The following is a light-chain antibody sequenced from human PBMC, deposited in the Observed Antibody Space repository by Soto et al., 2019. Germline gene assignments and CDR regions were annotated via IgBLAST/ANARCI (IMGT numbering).Light chain of an antibody. CDR2: DAS. J-gene: IGKJ1*01. CDR3: LHYKSDSPWT. V-gene: IGKV1-5*01. CDR1: VSISRW. Sequence: TLFASVGDSVAIACRASVSISRWLAWYQQKPGNAPKLLISDASSLESGVPSRFSGSGSGTEFTLTISSLLPDDFATYFCLHYKSDSPWTVGQGTKVDIK.